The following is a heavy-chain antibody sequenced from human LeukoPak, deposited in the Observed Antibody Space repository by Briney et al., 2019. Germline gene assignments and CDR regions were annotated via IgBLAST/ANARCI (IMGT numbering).Heavy chain of an antibody. J-gene: IGHJ3*02. Sequence: GGSLRLSCAASGFTFSSYGMHWVRQAPGKGLEWVAVISYDGSNKYYADSVKGRFTISRDNSKNTLYLQMNSLRAEDTAVYYCAREYCSGGSCYGAFDIWGQGTMVTVSS. CDR2: ISYDGSNK. CDR1: GFTFSSYG. V-gene: IGHV3-30*19. CDR3: AREYCSGGSCYGAFDI. D-gene: IGHD2-15*01.